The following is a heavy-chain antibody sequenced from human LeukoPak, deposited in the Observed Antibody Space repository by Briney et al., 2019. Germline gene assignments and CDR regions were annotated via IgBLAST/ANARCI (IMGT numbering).Heavy chain of an antibody. CDR1: GGSFSGYY. Sequence: SETLSLTCAVYGGSFSGYYWSWIRQPPGKGLDWIGEINHSGSTNYNPSLKSRVTISVDTSKNQFSLKLSSVTAADTAVYYCARVGRWFGELVGYYYYYGMDVWGKGTTVTVSS. CDR3: ARVGRWFGELVGYYYYYGMDV. J-gene: IGHJ6*04. CDR2: INHSGST. D-gene: IGHD3-10*01. V-gene: IGHV4-34*01.